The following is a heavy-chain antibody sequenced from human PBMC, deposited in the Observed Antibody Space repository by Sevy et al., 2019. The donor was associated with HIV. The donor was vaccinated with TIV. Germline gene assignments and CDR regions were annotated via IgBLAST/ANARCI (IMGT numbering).Heavy chain of an antibody. J-gene: IGHJ4*02. CDR1: GFTFSMYW. Sequence: GGSLRLSCAASGFTFSMYWMSWVRQAPGKGLEWVAKIKQDGSETYDVDSVKGRFTISRDNAKNSLYLQMKSLRADDTAVYYCARAYYKFCGGDCYLDYWGQGTLVTVSS. V-gene: IGHV3-7*01. D-gene: IGHD2-21*02. CDR3: ARAYYKFCGGDCYLDY. CDR2: IKQDGSET.